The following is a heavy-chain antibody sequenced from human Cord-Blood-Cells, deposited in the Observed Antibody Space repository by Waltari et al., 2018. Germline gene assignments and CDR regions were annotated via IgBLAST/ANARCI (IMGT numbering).Heavy chain of an antibody. V-gene: IGHV4-31*03. D-gene: IGHD6-13*01. CDR2: IYYSGST. CDR1: GGSISSGGYY. CDR3: AREGARYSSFDY. Sequence: QVQLQESGPGLVKPSQTLSLTCTVSGGSISSGGYYWSWIRQHPGKGLEWSGYIYYSGSTYYNPSLKSRVTISVDTSKNQFSLKLSSVTAADTAVYYCAREGARYSSFDYWGQGTLVTVSS. J-gene: IGHJ4*02.